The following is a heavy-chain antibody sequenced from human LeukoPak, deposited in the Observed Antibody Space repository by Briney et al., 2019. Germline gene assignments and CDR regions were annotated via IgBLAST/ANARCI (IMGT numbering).Heavy chain of an antibody. D-gene: IGHD1-7*01. CDR1: GFTFSSYS. CDR3: ARVKKTAGTTCDY. CDR2: ISSSSSTI. V-gene: IGHV3-48*04. Sequence: GGSLRLSCAASGFTFSSYSMNWVRQAPGKGLEWVSYISSSSSTIYYADSVKGRFTISRDNAKNSLYLQMNSLRAEDTAVYYCARVKKTAGTTCDYWGQGTLVTVSS. J-gene: IGHJ4*02.